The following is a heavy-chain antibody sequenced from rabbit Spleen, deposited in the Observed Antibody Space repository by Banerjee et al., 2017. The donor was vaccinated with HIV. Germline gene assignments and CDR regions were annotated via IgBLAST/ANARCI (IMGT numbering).Heavy chain of an antibody. CDR1: GIDFTNYY. J-gene: IGHJ4*01. V-gene: IGHV1S43*01. D-gene: IGHD1-1*01. Sequence: QEQLEESGGGLVQPGGSLTLSCKASGIDFTNYYISWVRQAPGKGLEWIACIYAGSSGSTYYASWVNGRFPISSHNAQNTLYLQLSSLTAADTATYFCARGAYDSTTGYYDGYYFILWGPGTLVTVS. CDR2: IYAGSSGST. CDR3: ARGAYDSTTGYYDGYYFIL.